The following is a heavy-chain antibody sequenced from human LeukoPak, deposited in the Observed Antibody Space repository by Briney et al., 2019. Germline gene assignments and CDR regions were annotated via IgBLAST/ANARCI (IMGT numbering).Heavy chain of an antibody. CDR1: GYTFTGYY. CDR2: INPNSGGT. CDR3: ARGGTTVATSGDYYYYGMDV. V-gene: IGHV1-2*04. J-gene: IGHJ6*02. D-gene: IGHD4-23*01. Sequence: ASVKVSCKASGYTFTGYYMHWVRQAPGQGLEWMGWINPNSGGTNYAQKFQGWVTMTRDTSISTAYMELSRLRSDDTAVYYCARGGTTVATSGDYYYYGMDVWGQGTTVTVSS.